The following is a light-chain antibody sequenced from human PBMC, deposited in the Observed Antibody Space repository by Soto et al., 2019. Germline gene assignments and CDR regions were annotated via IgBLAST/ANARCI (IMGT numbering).Light chain of an antibody. Sequence: QSVLTQPASVSWSPGQSITISCTGTSSDIGSYDLVSWYQQHPGTAPKLIIFEVTKRPSGVSTRFSGPKSGNTASLTISGLQAVDEADYYCCSFADFTYVFGTGTKVTVL. CDR1: SSDIGSYDL. V-gene: IGLV2-23*02. J-gene: IGLJ1*01. CDR3: CSFADFTYV. CDR2: EVT.